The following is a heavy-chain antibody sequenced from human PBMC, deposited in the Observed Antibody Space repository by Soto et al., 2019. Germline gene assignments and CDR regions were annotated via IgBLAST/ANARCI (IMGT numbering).Heavy chain of an antibody. D-gene: IGHD3-22*01. CDR1: VGSISSYY. CDR2: IYYSGST. J-gene: IGHJ4*02. Sequence: SETLSLTCTVSVGSISSYYWSWIRQPPGKGLEWIGYIYYSGSTNYNPSLKSRVTISVDTSKNQFSLKLSSVTAADTAVYYCARQIYDSDTGPNFQYYFDSWGQGTPVTVSS. CDR3: ARQIYDSDTGPNFQYYFDS. V-gene: IGHV4-59*01.